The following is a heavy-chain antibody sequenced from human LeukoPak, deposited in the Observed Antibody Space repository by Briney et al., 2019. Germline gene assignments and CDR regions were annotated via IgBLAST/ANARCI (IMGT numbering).Heavy chain of an antibody. CDR3: AKDEQWLVFYYFDY. D-gene: IGHD6-19*01. Sequence: PGGSLRLSCAASGFTFSSYAMSWVRQAPGKGLEWVSAISGSGGSTYYADSVKGRFTISRDNSKNTLYLQMNSLRAEDKAVYYCAKDEQWLVFYYFDYWGQGTLVTVSS. CDR1: GFTFSSYA. J-gene: IGHJ4*02. V-gene: IGHV3-23*01. CDR2: ISGSGGST.